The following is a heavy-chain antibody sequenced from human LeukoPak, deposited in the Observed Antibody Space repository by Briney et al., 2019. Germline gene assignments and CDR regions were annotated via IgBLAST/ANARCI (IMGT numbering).Heavy chain of an antibody. Sequence: PGGSLRLSCAASGFTFSSYGMHWVRQAPGKGLEWVAVIWYDGSNKYYADPVKGRFTISRDNSKNTLYLQMNSLRAKDTAVYYCARIASDAFDIWGQGTMVTVSS. CDR3: ARIASDAFDI. J-gene: IGHJ3*02. D-gene: IGHD2-21*01. V-gene: IGHV3-33*01. CDR1: GFTFSSYG. CDR2: IWYDGSNK.